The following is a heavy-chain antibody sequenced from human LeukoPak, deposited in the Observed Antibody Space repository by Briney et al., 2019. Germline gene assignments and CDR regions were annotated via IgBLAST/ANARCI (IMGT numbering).Heavy chain of an antibody. CDR3: FLNNWFDP. CDR2: IKSKVDGETI. V-gene: IGHV3-15*01. CDR1: GFAFRGTW. J-gene: IGHJ5*02. Sequence: RGSLRLSCAASGFAFRGTWMSWVRQAPGKGLEWVGRIKSKVDGETIDYAVPVKDRVTISRDDSKDTLYLQMRSLKTEDTAVYYCFLNNWFDPWGQGTLVTVSS.